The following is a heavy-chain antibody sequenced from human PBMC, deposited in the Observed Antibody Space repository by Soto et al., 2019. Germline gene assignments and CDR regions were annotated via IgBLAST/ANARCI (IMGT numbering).Heavy chain of an antibody. CDR2: IKNKMEGGTT. J-gene: IGHJ4*02. CDR1: GFTLSNAW. Sequence: EVQLVESGGGLVKPGGSLRLSCAASGFTLSNAWVSWVRQAPGKGLEWVGRIKNKMEGGTTDYAAPVKGRFTISRDDSKNMLYLQMNSLITADTDVYYCAPNSNFDYWGQGTLVTVSS. V-gene: IGHV3-15*01. D-gene: IGHD2-8*01. CDR3: APNSNFDY.